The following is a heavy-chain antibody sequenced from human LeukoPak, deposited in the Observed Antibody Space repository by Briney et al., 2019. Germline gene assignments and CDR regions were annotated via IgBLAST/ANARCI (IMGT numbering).Heavy chain of an antibody. J-gene: IGHJ4*02. CDR2: IYYSGST. CDR3: ARQHYDTSGYNDY. V-gene: IGHV4-59*08. D-gene: IGHD3-22*01. Sequence: PSETLSLTCTVSGGSISSYYWSWIRQPPGKGLEWIGYIYYSGSTNYNPSLKSRVTISVDTSKNHFSLKLSSVTAADTAVYHCARQHYDTSGYNDYWGQGTLVTVSS. CDR1: GGSISSYY.